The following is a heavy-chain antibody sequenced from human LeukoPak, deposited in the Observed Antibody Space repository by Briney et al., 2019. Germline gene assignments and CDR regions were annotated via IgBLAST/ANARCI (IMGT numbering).Heavy chain of an antibody. CDR1: GSSSNSYW. V-gene: IGHV3-74*01. J-gene: IGHJ5*02. CDR2: INGDGSSI. D-gene: IGHD3-10*01. CDR3: ARGRGPYGWFDP. Sequence: GGSLRLSCAASGSSSNSYWMHWARQAPGKGLVWVARINGDGSSINYADSVKGRFTISRDNAKNTLYLQMNSLRVEDTAVYYCARGRGPYGWFDPWGQGTLVTVSS.